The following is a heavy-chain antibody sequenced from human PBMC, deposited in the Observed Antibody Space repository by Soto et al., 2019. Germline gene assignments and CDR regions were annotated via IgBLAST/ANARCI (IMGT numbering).Heavy chain of an antibody. CDR1: GYSFITYW. CDR2: IYPCDSDI. CDR3: ARQAYRYDTTSFDY. V-gene: IGHV5-51*01. Sequence: HLESLKVSGNGSGYSFITYWINGVRQMPGKRLQLVGLIYPCDSDIRFSPSFQGQVTIPADMSLSTAYLQWNSLRFSETAMYCRARQAYRYDTTSFDYWSQGPLVT. J-gene: IGHJ4*02. D-gene: IGHD3-22*01.